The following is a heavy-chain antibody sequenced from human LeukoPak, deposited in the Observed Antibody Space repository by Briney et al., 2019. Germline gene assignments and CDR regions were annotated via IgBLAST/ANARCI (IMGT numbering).Heavy chain of an antibody. CDR3: ASQYWETGLSWFDP. CDR2: INLSSGGA. Sequence: EASVKVSCKASGHTFTGYFIHWVRQAPGQGLEWLGWINLSSGGAKYSEKFQGRVTMNRDTSLSTAYMDLSRLRSDDTAVYYCASQYWETGLSWFDPWGQGTLVTVSS. CDR1: GHTFTGYF. J-gene: IGHJ5*02. D-gene: IGHD2/OR15-2a*01. V-gene: IGHV1-2*02.